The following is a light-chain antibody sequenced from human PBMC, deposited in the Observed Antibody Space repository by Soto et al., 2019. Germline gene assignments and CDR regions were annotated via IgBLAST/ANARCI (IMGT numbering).Light chain of an antibody. V-gene: IGLV2-14*01. Sequence: QSALTQAASVSGSPGQSITISCTGTSSDVGGYNYVAWYQQHPGKAPKLMIYDVSNRPSGVSNRFSGSKSGNTASLTISGLQAEDEADYYCSSYTGSGTWVFGGGTQLTVL. CDR3: SSYTGSGTWV. J-gene: IGLJ3*02. CDR2: DVS. CDR1: SSDVGGYNY.